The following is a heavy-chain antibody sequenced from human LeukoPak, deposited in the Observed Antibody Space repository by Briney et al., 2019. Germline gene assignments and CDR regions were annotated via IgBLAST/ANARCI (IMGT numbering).Heavy chain of an antibody. CDR1: GFTFSGDA. D-gene: IGHD2-2*01. CDR3: AKKGGTSGTTDYFDY. V-gene: IGHV3-30-3*02. CDR2: ISGDGNKK. Sequence: GRSLRLSCAASGFTFSGDALHWVRQAPGKGLEWVAVISGDGNKKKYTDSVKGRFTISKDNSKNTLYLQMDSLRGDDTAVYYCAKKGGTSGTTDYFDYWGQGTLVTVSS. J-gene: IGHJ4*02.